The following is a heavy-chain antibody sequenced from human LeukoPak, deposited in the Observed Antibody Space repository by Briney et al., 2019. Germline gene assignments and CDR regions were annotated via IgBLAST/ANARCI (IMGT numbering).Heavy chain of an antibody. CDR1: GYTFTSYW. CDR3: ARHRLLTTALDY. Sequence: GDSLKISCKASGYTFTSYWITWVRQMPGKGLEWMGIIYPSDSDTRYSPSFRGQVTISADKSISTAYLQWSSLRASDTAMYYCARHRLLTTALDYWGQGTLVTVSS. J-gene: IGHJ4*02. D-gene: IGHD4-17*01. CDR2: IYPSDSDT. V-gene: IGHV5-51*01.